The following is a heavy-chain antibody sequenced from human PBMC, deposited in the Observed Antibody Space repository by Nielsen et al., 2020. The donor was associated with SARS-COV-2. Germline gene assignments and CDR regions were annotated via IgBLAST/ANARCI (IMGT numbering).Heavy chain of an antibody. Sequence: ASVKVSCKASGYTFTSYDINWVRQATGQGLEWMGWMNPNSGNTGYAQKFQGRVTMTRNTSISTAYMELSSLRSEDTAVYYCAREGQWGPSNWFDPWGQGTLVTVSS. J-gene: IGHJ5*02. CDR2: MNPNSGNT. V-gene: IGHV1-8*01. CDR1: GYTFTSYD. D-gene: IGHD1-26*01. CDR3: AREGQWGPSNWFDP.